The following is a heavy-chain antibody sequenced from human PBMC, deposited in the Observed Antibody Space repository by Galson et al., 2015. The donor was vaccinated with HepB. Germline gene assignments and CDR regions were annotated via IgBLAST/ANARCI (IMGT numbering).Heavy chain of an antibody. CDR2: ISYDGSNK. CDR3: AREMPLDTAMDLGRLSSAFDI. J-gene: IGHJ3*02. V-gene: IGHV3-30-3*01. Sequence: SLRLSCAASGFTFSSYAMHWVRQAPGKGLEWVAVISYDGSNKYYADSVKGRFTISRDNSKNTLYLQMNSLRAEDTAVYYCAREMPLDTAMDLGRLSSAFDIWGQGTMVTVSS. CDR1: GFTFSSYA. D-gene: IGHD5-18*01.